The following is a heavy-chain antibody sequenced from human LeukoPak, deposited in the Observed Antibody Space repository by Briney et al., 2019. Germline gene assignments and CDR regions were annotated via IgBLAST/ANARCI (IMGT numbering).Heavy chain of an antibody. J-gene: IGHJ4*02. Sequence: GGSLRLSCAASGFTFSNAWMSWVRQAPGKGLEWVGRIKSKTDGETTDYVAPVKGRFTISRDDSKNTLYLQMNSLKTEDTAVYYCTTDRMGYYDSNDFWGQGTLVTVSS. CDR2: IKSKTDGETT. CDR3: TTDRMGYYDSNDF. CDR1: GFTFSNAW. D-gene: IGHD3-22*01. V-gene: IGHV3-15*01.